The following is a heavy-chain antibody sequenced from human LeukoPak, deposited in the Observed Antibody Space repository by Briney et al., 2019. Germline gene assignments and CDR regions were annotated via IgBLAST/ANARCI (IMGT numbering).Heavy chain of an antibody. CDR2: INHSGST. J-gene: IGHJ6*04. CDR3: ARAGKGVVVPAARNYGMDV. Sequence: SETLSLTCAVYGGSFSGYYWSWLRQPPGKGLEWLGEINHSGSTNYNPSLKSRVTISVDTSKNQFSLKLSSVTAADTAVYYCARAGKGVVVPAARNYGMDVWGKGTTVTVSS. V-gene: IGHV4-34*01. CDR1: GGSFSGYY. D-gene: IGHD2-2*01.